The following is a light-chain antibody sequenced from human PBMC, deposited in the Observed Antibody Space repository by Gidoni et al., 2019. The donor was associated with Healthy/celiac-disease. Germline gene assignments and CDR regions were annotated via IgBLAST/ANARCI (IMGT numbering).Light chain of an antibody. V-gene: IGKV3-11*01. CDR3: QQRSNWPRT. CDR2: DAS. CDR1: QSVSSY. J-gene: IGKJ2*01. Sequence: EIVLTQSPATLSLSPGERATLSCRASQSVSSYLAWYQQKPGQAPRLLIYDASNRAPGIPARFSGSGSGTDFTLTISSLEPEDFAVYYCQQRSNWPRTFXQXTKLEIK.